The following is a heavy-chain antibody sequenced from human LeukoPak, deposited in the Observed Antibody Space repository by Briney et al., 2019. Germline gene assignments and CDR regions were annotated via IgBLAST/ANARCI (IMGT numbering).Heavy chain of an antibody. D-gene: IGHD3-22*01. CDR2: IYYSGST. CDR1: GVSVASGGYY. V-gene: IGHV4-31*03. Sequence: SETLSLTCTVSGVSVASGGYYWSWIRRHPGKCLEWIGYIYYSGSTYYNPSLESRVTRSLDRSNNHFSLNLTSVTPAHTCVSYCARHPPSGGYKYRFYFDFWGPGIQVTVSS. CDR3: ARHPPSGGYKYRFYFDF. J-gene: IGHJ4*02.